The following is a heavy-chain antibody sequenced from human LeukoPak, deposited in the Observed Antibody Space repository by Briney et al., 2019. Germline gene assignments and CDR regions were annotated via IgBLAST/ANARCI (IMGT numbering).Heavy chain of an antibody. V-gene: IGHV4-39*07. CDR3: TRGAGWLIDY. CDR2: IYYSGST. D-gene: IGHD3-16*01. J-gene: IGHJ4*02. CDR1: GGSISSSSYY. Sequence: SETLSLTCTVSGGSISSSSYYWGWIRQSPGKGLEWIGSIYYSGSTYYNPSLKSRVTISADTSKNHFSLKLNSVTTADTAVYYCTRGAGWLIDYWGQGILVTVSS.